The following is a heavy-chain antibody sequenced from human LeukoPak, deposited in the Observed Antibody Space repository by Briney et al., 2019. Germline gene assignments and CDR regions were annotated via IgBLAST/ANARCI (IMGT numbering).Heavy chain of an antibody. CDR2: IYTSGST. J-gene: IGHJ4*02. D-gene: IGHD3-16*01. CDR3: ARGPSRGSSYVTWYYFDY. Sequence: SETLSLTCSVSGGSVVNYYWSWIRQPAGKGLEWIGRIYTSGSTNYNPFLKSRVTMSVDTSKNQFSLKLTSVTAADTAVYYCARGPSRGSSYVTWYYFDYWGQGTLVTVSS. CDR1: GGSVVNYY. V-gene: IGHV4-4*07.